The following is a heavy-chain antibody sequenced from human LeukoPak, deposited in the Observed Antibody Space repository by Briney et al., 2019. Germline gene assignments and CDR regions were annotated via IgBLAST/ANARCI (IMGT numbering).Heavy chain of an antibody. Sequence: PGRSLRLSCAASGFTFDDYGMSWVRQAPGKGLEWVSGINWNGGSTGYADSVKGRFTISRDNAKNSLYLQMNSLRAEDTALYYCARVGRLDYYYYMDVWGKGTTVTVSS. V-gene: IGHV3-20*04. CDR3: ARVGRLDYYYYMDV. CDR1: GFTFDDYG. CDR2: INWNGGST. D-gene: IGHD2-15*01. J-gene: IGHJ6*03.